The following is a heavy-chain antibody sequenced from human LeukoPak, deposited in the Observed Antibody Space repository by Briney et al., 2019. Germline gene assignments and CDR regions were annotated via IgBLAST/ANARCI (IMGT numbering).Heavy chain of an antibody. CDR2: ISYDGSNK. V-gene: IGHV3-30-3*01. J-gene: IGHJ6*02. CDR3: ARDSSDYDFWSYYYGMDV. D-gene: IGHD3-3*01. CDR1: GFTFSSYA. Sequence: GGSLRLSCAASGFTFSSYAMHWVRQAPGKGLEWVAVISYDGSNKYYADSVKGRFTISRDNSKNTLYLQMNSLRAEDTAVYYCARDSSDYDFWSYYYGMDVWGQGTTVTVSS.